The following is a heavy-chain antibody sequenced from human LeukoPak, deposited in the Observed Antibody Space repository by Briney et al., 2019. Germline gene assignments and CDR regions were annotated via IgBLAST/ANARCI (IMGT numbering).Heavy chain of an antibody. J-gene: IGHJ5*02. V-gene: IGHV4-34*01. D-gene: IGHD2-8*01. CDR1: GGSFSGYY. Sequence: TASETLSLTCAVYGGSFSGYYWSWIRQPPGKGLEWIGEINHSGSTNYNPSLKSRVTISVDTSKNQFSLKLSSVTAADTAVYYCARGLRKYCTNGVCMFDPWGQGTLVTVSS. CDR2: INHSGST. CDR3: ARGLRKYCTNGVCMFDP.